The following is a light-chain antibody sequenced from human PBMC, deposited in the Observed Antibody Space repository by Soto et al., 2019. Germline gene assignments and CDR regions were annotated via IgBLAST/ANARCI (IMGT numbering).Light chain of an antibody. CDR3: SSYTSSSPLV. CDR1: SSDVGGYNY. V-gene: IGLV2-14*01. J-gene: IGLJ3*02. Sequence: QSVLTRPASVSGSPGQSITISCTGTSSDVGGYNYVSWYQQHPGKAPKLMIYDVSNRPSGVSNRFSGSKSGNTASLTISGLQAEDEADYHCSSYTSSSPLVFGGGTKVTVL. CDR2: DVS.